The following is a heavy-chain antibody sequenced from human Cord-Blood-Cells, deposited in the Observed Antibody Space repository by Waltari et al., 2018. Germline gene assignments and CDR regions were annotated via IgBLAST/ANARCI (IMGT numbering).Heavy chain of an antibody. CDR3: ARDGVMPPYSSSWYVTYNWFDP. Sequence: EVQLVESGGGLVKPGGSLRLSCAASGFTFSSSSMTWVRQAPGQGLAWVSSISSSSSYIYYADSVKGRFTTSRDNAKNSLYLQMNSLRAEDTAVYYCARDGVMPPYSSSWYVTYNWFDPWGQGTLVTVSS. D-gene: IGHD6-13*01. J-gene: IGHJ5*02. CDR2: ISSSSSYI. V-gene: IGHV3-21*01. CDR1: GFTFSSSS.